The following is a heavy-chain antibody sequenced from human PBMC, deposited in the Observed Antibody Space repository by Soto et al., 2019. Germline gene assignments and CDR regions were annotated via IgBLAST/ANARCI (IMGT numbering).Heavy chain of an antibody. Sequence: SVKVSCKASGGTFSSYAISWVLQAPGQGLEWMGGIIPIFGTANYAQKFQGRVTITADESTSTAYMELSSLRSEDTAVYYCARETRARYYYYGMDVWGQGTTVTVSS. V-gene: IGHV1-69*13. CDR1: GGTFSSYA. CDR2: IIPIFGTA. CDR3: ARETRARYYYYGMDV. J-gene: IGHJ6*02. D-gene: IGHD6-6*01.